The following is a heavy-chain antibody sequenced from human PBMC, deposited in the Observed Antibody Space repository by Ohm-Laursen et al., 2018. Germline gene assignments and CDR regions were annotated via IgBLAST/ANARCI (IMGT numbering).Heavy chain of an antibody. CDR2: ISYDGSNK. CDR3: AKDRNYDILTGYAADGMDV. V-gene: IGHV3-30*18. Sequence: SLRLSCAASGFTFSSYGMHWVRQAPGKGLEWVAVISYDGSNKYYADSVKGRFTISRDNSKNTLYLQMNSLRAEDTAVYYCAKDRNYDILTGYAADGMDVWGQGTTVTVSS. D-gene: IGHD3-9*01. CDR1: GFTFSSYG. J-gene: IGHJ6*02.